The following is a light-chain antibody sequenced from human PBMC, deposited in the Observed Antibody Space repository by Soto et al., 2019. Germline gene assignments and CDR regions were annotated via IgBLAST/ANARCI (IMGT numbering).Light chain of an antibody. CDR3: QQYNSDWT. J-gene: IGKJ1*01. CDR2: KAS. CDR1: HSISTW. V-gene: IGKV1-5*03. Sequence: DIQMTQSPSTLSASVGDRVTITCRASHSISTWLAWYQQKPGKAPKLLIYKASSLESGVPSRFSGGGSGTEFTLTISSLQPDDFSTYYCQQYNSDWTFGQGTKVEIK.